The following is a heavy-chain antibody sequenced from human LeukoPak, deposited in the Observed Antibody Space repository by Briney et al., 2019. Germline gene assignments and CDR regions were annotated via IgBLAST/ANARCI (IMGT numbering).Heavy chain of an antibody. J-gene: IGHJ6*02. CDR1: GFTFSSYG. V-gene: IGHV3-30*18. D-gene: IGHD4-11*01. CDR3: AKDLTNYYYYGMDV. CDR2: ISYDGSNK. Sequence: GRSLRLSCAASGFTFSSYGMHWVRQAQGKGLGWVGVISYDGSNKYYADPVKGRFTISRDNSKNTLYLQMNSLRAEDTAVYYCAKDLTNYYYYGMDVWGQGTTVTVSS.